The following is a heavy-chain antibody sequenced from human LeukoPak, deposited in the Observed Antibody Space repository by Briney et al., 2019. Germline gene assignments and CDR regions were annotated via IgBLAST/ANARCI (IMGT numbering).Heavy chain of an antibody. CDR2: IYSGGST. CDR3: ARGDYGDYVGFDP. CDR1: GFTVSSNY. Sequence: PGGSLRLSCAASGFTVSSNYMSWVRQAPGKGLEWVSVIYSGGSTYYAASVKGRFTISRDNSKNTLYLQMNSLRAEDTAVYYCARGDYGDYVGFDPWGQGTLVTVSS. V-gene: IGHV3-53*01. D-gene: IGHD4-17*01. J-gene: IGHJ5*02.